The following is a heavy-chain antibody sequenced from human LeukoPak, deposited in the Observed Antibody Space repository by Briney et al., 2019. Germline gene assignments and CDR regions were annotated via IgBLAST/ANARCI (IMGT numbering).Heavy chain of an antibody. CDR3: ASGYYYDSSGYYQEYFQH. Sequence: SVKVSCKASGGTFSSYAISWVRQAPGRGLEWMGRIIPIFGTANYAQKFQGRVTITADKSTSTAYMELSSLRSEDTAVYYCASGYYYDSSGYYQEYFQHWGQGTLVTVSS. CDR2: IIPIFGTA. V-gene: IGHV1-69*06. D-gene: IGHD3-22*01. CDR1: GGTFSSYA. J-gene: IGHJ1*01.